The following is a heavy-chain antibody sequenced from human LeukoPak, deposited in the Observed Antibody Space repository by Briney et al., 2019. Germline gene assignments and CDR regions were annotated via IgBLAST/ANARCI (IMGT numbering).Heavy chain of an antibody. V-gene: IGHV5-51*01. Sequence: GEALKISCKTSGYSFSNFWIGWVRQMPGKGLGRMGIIYPGSSDIRYSPSFQRQVTISAANSYTNAYLQWSSRKASDTAMYFCARQTKRGYSSVWSDVFDIWSQGRMVTVSS. J-gene: IGHJ3*02. D-gene: IGHD6-19*01. CDR1: GYSFSNFW. CDR2: IYPGSSDI. CDR3: ARQTKRGYSSVWSDVFDI.